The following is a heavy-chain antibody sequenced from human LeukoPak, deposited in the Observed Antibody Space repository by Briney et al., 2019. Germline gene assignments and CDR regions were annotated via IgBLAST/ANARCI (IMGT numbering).Heavy chain of an antibody. CDR3: ARDMVEYCGGDCYSAFDY. CDR2: INSDGSST. Sequence: GGSLRLSCAASGFTFSSYWMHWVRQAPGKGLVWVSRINSDGSSTSYADSVRGRLTISRDNAKNTLYLQMNSLRAEDTAVYFCARDMVEYCGGDCYSAFDYWGQGTLVTVSS. V-gene: IGHV3-74*01. CDR1: GFTFSSYW. J-gene: IGHJ4*02. D-gene: IGHD2-21*02.